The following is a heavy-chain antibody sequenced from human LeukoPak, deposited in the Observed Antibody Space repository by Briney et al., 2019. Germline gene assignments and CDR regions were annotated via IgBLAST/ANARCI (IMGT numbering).Heavy chain of an antibody. Sequence: SQTLSLTCAISGDSVSSNSAAWNWIRQSPSRGLEWLGRTYYRSKWYNDYAESVKSRIIINPDISENQFSLQVNSVTPEDTAVYYCVRGFGPRYDILTGYSLDPFDIWGQGTMVTVSS. V-gene: IGHV6-1*01. CDR3: VRGFGPRYDILTGYSLDPFDI. CDR1: GDSVSSNSAA. CDR2: TYYRSKWYN. D-gene: IGHD3-9*01. J-gene: IGHJ3*02.